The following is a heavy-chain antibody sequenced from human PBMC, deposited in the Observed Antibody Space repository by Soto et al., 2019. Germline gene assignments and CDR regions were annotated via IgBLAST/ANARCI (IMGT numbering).Heavy chain of an antibody. CDR1: GFTLSGRS. J-gene: IGHJ6*04. CDR2: IDTAGTDS. D-gene: IGHD3-10*01. Sequence: EVQLVESGGGLVQPGGSLRLSCAASGFTLSGRSMHWVRQAPGKGLVWVSGIDTAGTDSTYADTVKGRFTSSRDNAKNMLSLQMNSIRVADTAVYYCARGWFGPDVWGKGTTVTVSS. V-gene: IGHV3-74*01. CDR3: ARGWFGPDV.